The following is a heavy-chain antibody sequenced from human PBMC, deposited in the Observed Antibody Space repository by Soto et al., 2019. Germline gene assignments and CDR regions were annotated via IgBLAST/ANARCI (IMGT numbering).Heavy chain of an antibody. CDR2: IYYSGST. Sequence: PSETLSLTCTVSGGPISSGGYYWSWIRQHPGKGLEWIGYIYYSGSTYYNPSLKSRVTISVDTSKNQFSLKLSSVTAADTAVYYCARDSSLGNDFWSGYTRYDAFDIWGQGTMVTVSS. V-gene: IGHV4-31*03. J-gene: IGHJ3*02. D-gene: IGHD3-3*01. CDR1: GGPISSGGYY. CDR3: ARDSSLGNDFWSGYTRYDAFDI.